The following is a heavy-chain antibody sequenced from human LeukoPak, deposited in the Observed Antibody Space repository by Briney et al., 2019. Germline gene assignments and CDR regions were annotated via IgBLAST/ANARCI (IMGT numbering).Heavy chain of an antibody. CDR2: ISSSTSSI. J-gene: IGHJ4*02. V-gene: IGHV3-21*01. D-gene: IGHD3-16*01. Sequence: GGSLRLSCAASGFTFSDYSMNWVRQAPGKGLEWVSSISSSTSSIYYADSVKGRFTISRDNAKNSLYLQMNSLRAEDTAVYYCARDRLGRGGIDYWGQGTLVTVSS. CDR1: GFTFSDYS. CDR3: ARDRLGRGGIDY.